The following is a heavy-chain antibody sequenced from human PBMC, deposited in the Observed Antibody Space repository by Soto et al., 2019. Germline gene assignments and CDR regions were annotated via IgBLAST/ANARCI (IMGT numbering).Heavy chain of an antibody. CDR2: IGAYNGDT. V-gene: IGHV1-18*01. Sequence: QIHLVQSGPEVRKPGASVKVSCKPSGYTFTSNGFSWVRQTPGQGLEWMGWIGAYNGDTNYAPKFQGRVTMTTATSTSTAYMELRSRSSDDTAVYFGARAIAATGPAEYWGQGTLVTVSS. D-gene: IGHD6-13*01. J-gene: IGHJ4*02. CDR3: ARAIAATGPAEY. CDR1: GYTFTSNG.